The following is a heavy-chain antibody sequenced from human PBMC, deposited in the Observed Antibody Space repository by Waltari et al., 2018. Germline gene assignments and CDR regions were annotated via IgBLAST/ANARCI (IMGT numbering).Heavy chain of an antibody. V-gene: IGHV4-38-2*01. J-gene: IGHJ4*02. D-gene: IGHD2-21*01. Sequence: QVQLQESGPGLVKPSETLSLTCVVSGYSISTGYYWGWIRQPPGKGLEWIGIIHHSGSTYDNPSLKSRVTISWDTPKNLFSLRLNAVTAADTAVYYCARQGRVISGPEAFFDYWGQGTPVTVSS. CDR1: GYSISTGYY. CDR3: ARQGRVISGPEAFFDY. CDR2: IHHSGST.